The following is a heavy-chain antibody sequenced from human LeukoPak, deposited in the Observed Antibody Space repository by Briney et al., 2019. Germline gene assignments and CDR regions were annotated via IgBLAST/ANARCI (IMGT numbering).Heavy chain of an antibody. CDR2: VTGSGITT. CDR1: GFTFSSYA. Sequence: PGGSLRLSCAASGFTFSSYAMSWVRQAPGKGLEWVSTVTGSGITTSYAASVKGRFTISRDNSKNTLYLQMNSLRAEDTAVYYCAKSVAIGFDIWGQGTMVTVSS. CDR3: AKSVAIGFDI. V-gene: IGHV3-23*01. J-gene: IGHJ3*02. D-gene: IGHD5-12*01.